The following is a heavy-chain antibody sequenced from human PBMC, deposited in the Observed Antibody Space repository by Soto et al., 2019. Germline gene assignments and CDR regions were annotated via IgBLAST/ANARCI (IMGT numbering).Heavy chain of an antibody. D-gene: IGHD1-26*01. Sequence: PSETLSLTCSVSGDSISNSRFYWVWIRQPPGEGLEWIGSIYHTGNAYYNPSLKSRVTISVDTSKNQFSLKLNSVTAADTAMYYCARDDSGWESAFDVWGQGTMVTVSS. CDR3: ARDDSGWESAFDV. J-gene: IGHJ3*01. V-gene: IGHV4-39*07. CDR2: IYHTGNA. CDR1: GDSISNSRFY.